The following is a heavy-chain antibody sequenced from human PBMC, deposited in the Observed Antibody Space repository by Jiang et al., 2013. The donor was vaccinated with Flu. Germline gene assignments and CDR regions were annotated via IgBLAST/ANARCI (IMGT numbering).Heavy chain of an antibody. J-gene: IGHJ6*03. CDR2: IYHSGST. CDR1: GGSISSGGYS. D-gene: IGHD6-13*01. V-gene: IGHV4-30-2*01. Sequence: SGPGLVKPSQTLSLTCAVSGGSISSGGYSWSWIRQPPGKGLEWIGYIYHSGSTYYNPSLKSRVTISVDRSKNQFSLKLSSVTAADTAVYYCARGGQQLVPYYYYYYMDVWGKGPRSPSP. CDR3: ARGGQQLVPYYYYYYMDV.